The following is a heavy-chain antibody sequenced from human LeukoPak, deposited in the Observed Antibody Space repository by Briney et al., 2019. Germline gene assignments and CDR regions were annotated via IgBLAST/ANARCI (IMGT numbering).Heavy chain of an antibody. V-gene: IGHV4-34*01. CDR2: ISRSGRT. Sequence: SETLCLTCAVKGVSVTDYDWSWIRQPPGKGLEWIGEISRSGRTNYNASLESRLTISVGTSKTEFSLRLTSVTVADTATYYCAKVSFDSRGHDAFDHWGQGTTVIVS. CDR1: GVSVTDYD. D-gene: IGHD3-22*01. CDR3: AKVSFDSRGHDAFDH. J-gene: IGHJ3*01.